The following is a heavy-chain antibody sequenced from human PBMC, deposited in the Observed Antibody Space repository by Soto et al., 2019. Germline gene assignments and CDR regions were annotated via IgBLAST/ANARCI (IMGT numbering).Heavy chain of an antibody. J-gene: IGHJ4*02. Sequence: QVQLQQWGAGLLKPSETLSLTCAVYGQSFSGHTWRWIRQSPGKGLEWIGEISQSGSTYYNPSLKTRVTISAATSTNQFSLTLNSVTAADTGVFYCARGSGIAVIPGELEDVHYDYWGQGTLVSVSS. CDR3: ARGSGIAVIPGELEDVHYDY. V-gene: IGHV4-34*01. D-gene: IGHD2-2*01. CDR1: GQSFSGHT. CDR2: ISQSGST.